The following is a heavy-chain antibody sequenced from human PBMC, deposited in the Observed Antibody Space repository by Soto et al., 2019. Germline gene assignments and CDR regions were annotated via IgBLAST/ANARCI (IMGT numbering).Heavy chain of an antibody. J-gene: IGHJ4*02. D-gene: IGHD1-1*01. V-gene: IGHV3-33*01. CDR2: IWYDGSNK. CDR3: ARDEALTRTGTTFGY. Sequence: WGSLRLSCAASGLTFSSVGSHWVRQAPGKGLEWVAVIWYDGSNKYYADSVKGRFTISRDNSKNTLYLQMNSLRAEDTAVYYCARDEALTRTGTTFGYWGQGTLVTVSS. CDR1: GLTFSSVG.